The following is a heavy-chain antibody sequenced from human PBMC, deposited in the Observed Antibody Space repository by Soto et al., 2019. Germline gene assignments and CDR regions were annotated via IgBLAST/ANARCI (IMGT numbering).Heavy chain of an antibody. CDR1: GFTFSDYA. CDR2: INSNGGGT. J-gene: IGHJ5*02. V-gene: IGHV3-64*01. D-gene: IGHD7-27*01. Sequence: EVQLVESGGGLVQPGGSLRLSCAASGFTFSDYAMHWVRQAPGKGLEYVAAINSNGGGTYYATSVKGRFIISRDNSKNKLYIQTGSLSAEDMAPHYSARRTGGSWGQGTLVTVSS. CDR3: ARRTGGS.